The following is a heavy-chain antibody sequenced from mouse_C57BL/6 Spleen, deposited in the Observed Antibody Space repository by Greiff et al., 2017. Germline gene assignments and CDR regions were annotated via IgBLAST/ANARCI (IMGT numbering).Heavy chain of an antibody. CDR2: INPETGGT. CDR3: AGSSYVYFDF. Sequence: QVQLKESGAELVRPGASVTLSCKASGYTFTDYEMHWVKQTPVHGLEWIGAINPETGGTAYNQKFKGKAMLTADKSSRTAYSGLRSLTSEDSAVYYCAGSSYVYFDFWGPGTTVTVSS. J-gene: IGHJ1*01. V-gene: IGHV1-15*01. CDR1: GYTFTDYE. D-gene: IGHD1-1*01.